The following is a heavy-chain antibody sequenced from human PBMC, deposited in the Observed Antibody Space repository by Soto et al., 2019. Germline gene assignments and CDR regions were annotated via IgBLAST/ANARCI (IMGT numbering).Heavy chain of an antibody. V-gene: IGHV1-18*01. J-gene: IGHJ4*02. Sequence: GASVKVSCKASGYTFPSYGISWVRQAPGQGLEWMGWIRADNGNTNYGQKLRGRVTMTTDTSTSTAYMELRSLTSDDTAVYYCARKEDDYFDYWGQGTLVTVPQ. CDR2: IRADNGNT. CDR1: GYTFPSYG. CDR3: ARKEDDYFDY.